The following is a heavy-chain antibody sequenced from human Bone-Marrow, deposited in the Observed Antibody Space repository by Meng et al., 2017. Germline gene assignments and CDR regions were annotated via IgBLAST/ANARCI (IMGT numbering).Heavy chain of an antibody. Sequence: VPQHMLGCGLLESSEPLSHTCVVSGGSFSDYYWSWIRQPPGKGLEWIGEINHSGSTNYNPSLESRATISVDTSQNNLSLKLSSVTAADSAVYYCARGPTTMAHDFDYWGQGTLVTVSS. J-gene: IGHJ4*02. D-gene: IGHD4-11*01. CDR3: ARGPTTMAHDFDY. CDR1: GGSFSDYY. V-gene: IGHV4-34*01. CDR2: INHSGST.